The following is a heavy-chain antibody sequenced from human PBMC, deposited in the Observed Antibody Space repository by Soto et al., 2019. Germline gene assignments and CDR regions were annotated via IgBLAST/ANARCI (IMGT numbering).Heavy chain of an antibody. CDR3: ARYPLSADLWSSYSGYLEY. CDR2: ISYDGTNK. CDR1: GFTLSRYA. V-gene: IGHV3-30-3*01. J-gene: IGHJ4*02. D-gene: IGHD3-3*01. Sequence: QVQVVESGGGVVQPWRSLRLSCGASGFTLSRYAMHWVRQAPGKGLEWVASISYDGTNKDHADPVKGRFTISRDNSKNTQYLQMNSLRAEYMAVYSCARYPLSADLWSSYSGYLEYLSQGTLITVS.